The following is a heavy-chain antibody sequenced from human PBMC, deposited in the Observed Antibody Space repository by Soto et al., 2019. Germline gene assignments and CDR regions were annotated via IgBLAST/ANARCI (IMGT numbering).Heavy chain of an antibody. V-gene: IGHV3-23*01. CDR2: ISGSGGSS. D-gene: IGHD3-10*01. CDR1: GFTFTKFA. J-gene: IGHJ6*02. Sequence: GGSLRLSCAASGFTFTKFALSWVRQAPGKGLEWVSGISGSGGSSYHADSVKGRFSISMDNAKNSLYLQMNSLRAEDTAVYYCARDQEGSGSHWLGYNYYAMDVWGQGTTVTVS. CDR3: ARDQEGSGSHWLGYNYYAMDV.